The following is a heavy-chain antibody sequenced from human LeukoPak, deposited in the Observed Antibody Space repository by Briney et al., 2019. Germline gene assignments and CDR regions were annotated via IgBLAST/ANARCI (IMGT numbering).Heavy chain of an antibody. CDR1: GFTFTSYG. CDR3: ARALDYGDSFDI. V-gene: IGHV1-18*01. J-gene: IGHJ3*02. Sequence: GGSLRLSCAASGFTFTSYGISWVRQAPGQGLEWMGWISAYNGNTDYAQKLQGRVTMTTDTSTSTAYMELRSLRSDDTAVYYCARALDYGDSFDIWGQGTMVTVSS. D-gene: IGHD4-17*01. CDR2: ISAYNGNT.